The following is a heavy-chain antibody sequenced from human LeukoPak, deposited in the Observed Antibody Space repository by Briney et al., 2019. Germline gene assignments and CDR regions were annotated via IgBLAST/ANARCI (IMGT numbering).Heavy chain of an antibody. CDR1: GGSISSYS. D-gene: IGHD4-17*01. CDR3: ARDQGDYGDHRYFDY. Sequence: SETLSLTCTVSGGSISSYSWNWIRQPAGKGLEWIGRLYTRGSTTYNPSLKSRVTMSVDTSKKHFSLRLSSVTAADTAVYYCARDQGDYGDHRYFDYWGQGTLVTVSS. J-gene: IGHJ4*02. CDR2: LYTRGST. V-gene: IGHV4-4*07.